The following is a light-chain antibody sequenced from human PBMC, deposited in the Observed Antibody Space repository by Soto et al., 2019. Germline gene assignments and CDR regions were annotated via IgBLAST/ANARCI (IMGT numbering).Light chain of an antibody. V-gene: IGLV4-60*03. CDR2: LEGSGSY. CDR1: SGHSSYI. J-gene: IGLJ3*02. CDR3: ETGDIPGV. Sequence: QSVLTQSSSASASLGSSVKLTCTLSSGHSSYIIAWHQQQPGKAPRYLMKLEGSGSYNKGSGVPDRFSGSSSGADRYLTISNLQSEDEADYYCETGDIPGVFGGGTKLTVL.